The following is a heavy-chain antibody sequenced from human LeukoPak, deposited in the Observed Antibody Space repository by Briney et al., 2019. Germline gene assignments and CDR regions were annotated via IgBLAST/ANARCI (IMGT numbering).Heavy chain of an antibody. CDR2: ISSSRSYI. D-gene: IGHD2-21*01. CDR1: GFTFSSYA. Sequence: PGGSLRLSCAASGFTFSSYAMSWVRQAPGKGLDWVSSISSSRSYIYYADSVKGRFTISRDNAKNSLYLQMNSLRAEDTAVYYCARDRGIPDGYGMDVWGQGTTVTVSS. J-gene: IGHJ6*02. CDR3: ARDRGIPDGYGMDV. V-gene: IGHV3-21*01.